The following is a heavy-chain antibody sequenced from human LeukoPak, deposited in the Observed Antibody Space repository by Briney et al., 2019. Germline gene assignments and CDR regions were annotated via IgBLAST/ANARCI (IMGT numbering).Heavy chain of an antibody. J-gene: IGHJ3*02. CDR1: GFSFTNSA. CDR3: AAAYIGGAMVTNAFDI. CDR2: IVVGSGNT. V-gene: IGHV1-58*01. D-gene: IGHD5-18*01. Sequence: SVKVSCKASGFSFTNSAVQWVRQARGQRLEWIGWIVVGSGNTIYVQKFQERVTITRDMSTSTAYMELSSLRSEDTAVYYCAAAYIGGAMVTNAFDIWGQGTMVTVSS.